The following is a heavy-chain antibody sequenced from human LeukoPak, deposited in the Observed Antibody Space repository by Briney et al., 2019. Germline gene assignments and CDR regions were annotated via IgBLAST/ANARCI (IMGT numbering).Heavy chain of an antibody. D-gene: IGHD1-26*01. J-gene: IGHJ1*01. CDR1: GFTFSSYA. Sequence: GGSLRLSCAASGFTFSSYAMSWVRQAPGKGLEWVSAISGSGGSTYYADSVKGRFTISRDNSKSTLFLQMNSLRAEDTAVYYCATAAIPYRPTREYFQHWGQGTLVTVSS. CDR2: ISGSGGST. CDR3: ATAAIPYRPTREYFQH. V-gene: IGHV3-23*01.